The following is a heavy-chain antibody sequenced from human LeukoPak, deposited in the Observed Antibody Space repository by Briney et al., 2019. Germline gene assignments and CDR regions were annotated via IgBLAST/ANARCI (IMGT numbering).Heavy chain of an antibody. Sequence: NPSETLSLTCTVSGGSISSYYWSWIRQPAGKGLEWIGRIYTSGSTNYNPSLKSRVTMSVDTSKNQFSLRLSSVTAADTAVYYCARGKPSYGSGTFYRPLEPNYMDVWGKGTTVTVSS. J-gene: IGHJ6*03. D-gene: IGHD3-10*01. CDR1: GGSISSYY. CDR3: ARGKPSYGSGTFYRPLEPNYMDV. V-gene: IGHV4-4*07. CDR2: IYTSGST.